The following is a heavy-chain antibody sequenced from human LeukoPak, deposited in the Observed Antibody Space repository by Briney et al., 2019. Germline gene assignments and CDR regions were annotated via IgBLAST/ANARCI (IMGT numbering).Heavy chain of an antibody. Sequence: ASETLSLTCTVSGYSISSGYYWGWIRQPPGKGLEWIGSIYHSGSTYYNPSLKSRVTISVDTSKNQFSLKLSSVTAADTAVYYCARVSSGFHLGSFDHWGQGILVTVSS. CDR2: IYHSGST. CDR1: GYSISSGYY. D-gene: IGHD3-22*01. J-gene: IGHJ4*02. V-gene: IGHV4-38-2*02. CDR3: ARVSSGFHLGSFDH.